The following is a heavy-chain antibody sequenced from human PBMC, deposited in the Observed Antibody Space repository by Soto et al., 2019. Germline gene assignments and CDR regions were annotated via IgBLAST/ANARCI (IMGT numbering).Heavy chain of an antibody. J-gene: IGHJ5*02. CDR1: GFPFSHYY. CDR3: ARSWXTFCTSRSCYGPNWFDP. Sequence: GGSLRLSCAASGFPFSHYYMSWERQAHGKGLEWLSSISSSGSTTHYADSLKGRFTISRDNAKNALYLQMNSLRVEDSAIYYCARSWXTFCTSRSCYGPNWFDPWGRGTLVTVSS. V-gene: IGHV3-11*01. D-gene: IGHD2-2*01. CDR2: ISSSGSTT.